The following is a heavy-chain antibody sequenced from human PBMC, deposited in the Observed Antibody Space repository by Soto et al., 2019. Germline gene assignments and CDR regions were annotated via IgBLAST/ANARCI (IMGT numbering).Heavy chain of an antibody. Sequence: PXQPLSLTCAISGDSVSSNSAAWNWIRHSPSRGLEWLGRTYYRSKWYNDYAVSVKSRITINPDTSASTAYMELSSLRSEDTAVYYCARTTVTTEYYFDYWGQGTLVTVSS. D-gene: IGHD4-17*01. CDR2: TYYRSKWYN. CDR1: GDSVSSNSAA. V-gene: IGHV6-1*01. J-gene: IGHJ4*02. CDR3: ARTTVTTEYYFDY.